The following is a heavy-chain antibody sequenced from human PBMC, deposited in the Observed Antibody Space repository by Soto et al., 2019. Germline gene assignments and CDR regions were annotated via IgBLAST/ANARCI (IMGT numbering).Heavy chain of an antibody. CDR2: IYPGDSDT. Sequence: GESLKISCNGSGYIFTNYWIGWVRQMPGKGLEWVGIIYPGDSDTRYSPSFQGQVTISADKSISTAYLQWSSLKASDTAVYYCARSYTTGWNPGYWGQGTLVTVS. V-gene: IGHV5-51*01. J-gene: IGHJ4*02. CDR1: GYIFTNYW. D-gene: IGHD6-19*01. CDR3: ARSYTTGWNPGY.